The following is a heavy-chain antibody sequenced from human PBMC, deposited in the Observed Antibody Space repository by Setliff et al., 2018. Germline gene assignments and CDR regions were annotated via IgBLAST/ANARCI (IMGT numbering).Heavy chain of an antibody. CDR2: IIPIFGTS. CDR3: AREDYNYGSGSFDHDY. Sequence: SVKVSCKASGGTFSSYAISWVRQAPGQGLEWMGGIIPIFGTSNYAHKFQGRVTITTDESRSTAYMELSSLRSEDTAVYYCAREDYNYGSGSFDHDYWGQGTLVTVS. CDR1: GGTFSSYA. J-gene: IGHJ4*02. D-gene: IGHD5-18*01. V-gene: IGHV1-69*05.